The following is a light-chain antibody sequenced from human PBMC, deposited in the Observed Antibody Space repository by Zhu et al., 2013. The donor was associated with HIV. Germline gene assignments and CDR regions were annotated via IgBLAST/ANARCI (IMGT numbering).Light chain of an antibody. CDR2: DVS. CDR1: SSDVGGYNY. J-gene: IGLJ3*02. CDR3: MSYTSSDTWV. Sequence: QSALTQPASVSGSPGQSITISCTGTSSDVGGYNYVSWYQQYPGKAPKLMIYDVSNRPSGVSNRFSGSKSGNTASLTISGLQADDEADYYCMSYTSSDTWVFGGGTKLTVL. V-gene: IGLV2-14*01.